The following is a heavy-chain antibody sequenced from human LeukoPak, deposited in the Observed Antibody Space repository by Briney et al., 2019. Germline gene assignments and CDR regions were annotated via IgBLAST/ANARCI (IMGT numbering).Heavy chain of an antibody. Sequence: GGSLRPSCAASGFTFSSYGMHWVRQAPGKGLEWVAVIWYDGSNKYYADSVKGRFTISRDNSKNTLYLQMNSLRAEDTAVYYCAKDEGLTADGLFDYWGQGTLLTLSS. CDR1: GFTFSSYG. J-gene: IGHJ4*02. CDR2: IWYDGSNK. D-gene: IGHD6-13*01. V-gene: IGHV3-33*06. CDR3: AKDEGLTADGLFDY.